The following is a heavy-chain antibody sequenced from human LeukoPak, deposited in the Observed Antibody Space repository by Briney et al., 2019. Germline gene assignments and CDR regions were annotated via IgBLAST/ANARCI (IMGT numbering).Heavy chain of an antibody. J-gene: IGHJ6*02. CDR2: IWYDGSNK. Sequence: GGSLRLSCAASGFTFSSYGMHWVRQAPGKGLEWVAVIWYDGSNKYYGDSVKGRFTTSRDNAKKSLFLQMNSLRAEDTAVYYCARDYYGSGSYYNAYYGMDVWGQGTTVTVSS. D-gene: IGHD3-10*01. CDR1: GFTFSSYG. CDR3: ARDYYGSGSYYNAYYGMDV. V-gene: IGHV3-33*01.